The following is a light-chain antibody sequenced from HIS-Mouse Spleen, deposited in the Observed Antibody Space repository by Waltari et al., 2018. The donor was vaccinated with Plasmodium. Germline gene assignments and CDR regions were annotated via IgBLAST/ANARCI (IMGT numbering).Light chain of an antibody. CDR2: GAS. CDR1: QSVSSN. CDR3: QQYNNWSFT. Sequence: EIVMTQSPATLSVSPGERATLPCRASQSVSSNLAWYQQKPGQAPRRLIYGASTRATGIPARFSGSGSGTEFTLTISSLQSEDVAVYYCQQYNNWSFTFGPGTKVDIK. V-gene: IGKV3-15*01. J-gene: IGKJ3*01.